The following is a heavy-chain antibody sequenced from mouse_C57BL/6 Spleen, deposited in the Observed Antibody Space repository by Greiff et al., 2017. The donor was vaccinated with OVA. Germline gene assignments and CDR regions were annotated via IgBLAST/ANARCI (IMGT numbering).Heavy chain of an antibody. J-gene: IGHJ4*01. D-gene: IGHD2-4*01. Sequence: QVQLQQSGPELVKPGASVKISCKASGYAFSSSWMNWVKQRPGKGLEWIGRIYPGDGDTNYNGKFKGKATLTADKSSSTAYMQLSSLTSEDSAVYFCARSFDDYDGDYYAMDYWGQGTSVTVSS. CDR3: ARSFDDYDGDYYAMDY. V-gene: IGHV1-82*01. CDR1: GYAFSSSW. CDR2: IYPGDGDT.